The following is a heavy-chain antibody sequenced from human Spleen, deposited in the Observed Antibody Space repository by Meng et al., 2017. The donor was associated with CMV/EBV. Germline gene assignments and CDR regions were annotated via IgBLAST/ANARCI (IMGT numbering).Heavy chain of an antibody. CDR2: IYPGDSDT. J-gene: IGHJ4*02. CDR3: ATDQGPMRGYRFGYLGYY. Sequence: KVSCKGSGYSFTSYWIGWVRQMPGKGLEWMGIIYPGDSDTRYSPSFQGQVTISADKSISTAYLQWSSLKASDTAMYYCATDQGPMRGYRFGYLGYYWGQGTLVTVSS. D-gene: IGHD5-18*01. CDR1: GYSFTSYW. V-gene: IGHV5-51*01.